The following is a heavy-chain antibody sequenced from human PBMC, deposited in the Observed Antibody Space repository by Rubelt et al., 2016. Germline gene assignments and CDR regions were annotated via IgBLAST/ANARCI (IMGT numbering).Heavy chain of an antibody. J-gene: IGHJ4*02. CDR2: INHSGST. CDR1: GYSISSGYY. CDR3: ARDKSAIFGVVIYYFDY. V-gene: IGHV4-38-2*02. Sequence: QVQLQESGPGLVKPSQTLSLTCTVSGYSISSGYYWGWIRQPPGKGLEWIGEINHSGSTYYNPSLKSRVTISVDTSKNQFSLKLSSVTAADTAVYYCARDKSAIFGVVIYYFDYWGQGTLVTVSS. D-gene: IGHD3-3*01.